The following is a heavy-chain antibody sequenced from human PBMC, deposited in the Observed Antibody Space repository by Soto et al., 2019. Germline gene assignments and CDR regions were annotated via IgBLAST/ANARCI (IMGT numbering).Heavy chain of an antibody. D-gene: IGHD3-10*01. CDR2: IKQDGSEK. Sequence: GGSLRLSCAASGFTFSSYWMSWVRQAPGKGLEWVANIKQDGSEKYYVDSVKGRFTISRDNAKNSLYLQMNSLRAKDTAVYYCAREVLLWFGELCAFDIWGQGTMVTVSS. CDR1: GFTFSSYW. J-gene: IGHJ3*02. CDR3: AREVLLWFGELCAFDI. V-gene: IGHV3-7*01.